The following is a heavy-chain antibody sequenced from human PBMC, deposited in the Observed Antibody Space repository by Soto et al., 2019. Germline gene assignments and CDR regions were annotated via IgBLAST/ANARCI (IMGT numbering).Heavy chain of an antibody. J-gene: IGHJ5*02. CDR3: ATDAAVAGTGWFDP. CDR1: GYTFGSYG. CDR2: ISAHNGNT. D-gene: IGHD6-19*01. V-gene: IGHV1-18*01. Sequence: QAQLVQSGAEVKKPGASVKVSCKASGYTFGSYGISWVRQAPGQGLEWMGWISAHNGNTKYTQKFQGRVTMPTDTSTNTAYMELRSLSSDDTSVYYCATDAAVAGTGWFDPWGQGTLVTVSS.